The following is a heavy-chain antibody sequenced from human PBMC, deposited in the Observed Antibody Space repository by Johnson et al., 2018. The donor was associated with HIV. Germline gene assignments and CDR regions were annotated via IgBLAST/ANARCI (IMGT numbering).Heavy chain of an antibody. V-gene: IGHV3-74*02. CDR2: INYDGTNT. J-gene: IGHJ3*01. CDR1: GFTFSSYW. D-gene: IGHD3-22*01. CDR3: AIVVIRGDAFDL. Sequence: VTLVESGGGVVQPGGSLRLSCAASGFTFSSYWMHWVRQVPGKGLVWVSRINYDGTNTSYADFVKGRFTISRDNAKNTLFLQMNSLRAEDTAVYYCAIVVIRGDAFDLWGQGTTVTVSS.